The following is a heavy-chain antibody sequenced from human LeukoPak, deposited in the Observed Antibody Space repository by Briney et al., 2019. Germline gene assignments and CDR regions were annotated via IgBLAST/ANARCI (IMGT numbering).Heavy chain of an antibody. D-gene: IGHD2-15*01. CDR2: IYYSGST. CDR1: GGSISSYY. V-gene: IGHV4-59*01. J-gene: IGHJ4*02. CDR3: AGVVVAAYHREYYFDY. Sequence: SETLSLTCTVSGGSISSYYWSWIRQPPGKGLEWIGYIYYSGSTNYNPSLKSRVTISVDTSKNQFSLKLGSVTAADTAVYYCAGVVVAAYHREYYFDYWGQGTLVTVPS.